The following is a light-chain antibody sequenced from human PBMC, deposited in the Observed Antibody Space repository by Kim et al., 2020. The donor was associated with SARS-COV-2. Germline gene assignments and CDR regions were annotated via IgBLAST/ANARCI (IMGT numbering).Light chain of an antibody. CDR3: QQSYSLIT. J-gene: IGKJ5*01. CDR2: DAS. Sequence: DIQMTQSPSSLSASVGDRVTITCRASQTISTDLTWYQQKPGKAPKLLRYDASSLQSGVPSRFSGSGSVTDFTLTISNLQPEDFATYYCQQSYSLITFGQGTRLEIK. V-gene: IGKV1-39*01. CDR1: QTISTD.